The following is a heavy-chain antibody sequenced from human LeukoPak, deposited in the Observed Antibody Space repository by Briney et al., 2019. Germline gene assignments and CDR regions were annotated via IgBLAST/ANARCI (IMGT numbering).Heavy chain of an antibody. J-gene: IGHJ4*02. CDR3: ARSPHKQGPDFWSGYPPAWFDY. CDR1: GGSISSGGYY. Sequence: SETLSLTCTVSGGSISSGGYYWSWIRQPPGKGLEWIGYIYYSGSTNYNPSLKSRVTISVDTSKNQFSLKLSSVTAADTAVYYCARSPHKQGPDFWSGYPPAWFDYWGQGTLVTVSS. V-gene: IGHV4-61*08. CDR2: IYYSGST. D-gene: IGHD3-3*01.